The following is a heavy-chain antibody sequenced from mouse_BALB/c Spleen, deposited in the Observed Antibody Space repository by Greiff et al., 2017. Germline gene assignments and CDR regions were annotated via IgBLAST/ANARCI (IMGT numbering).Heavy chain of an antibody. CDR1: GYTFTSYW. V-gene: IGHV1-87*01. J-gene: IGHJ3*01. CDR2: IYPGDGDT. CDR3: ASFNWEGFAY. Sequence: QVQLQQSGAELARPGASVKLSCKASGYTFTSYWMQWVKQRPGQGLEWIGAIYPGDGDTRYTQKFKGKATLTADKSSSTAYMQLSSLASEDSAVYYCASFNWEGFAYWGQGTLVTVSA. D-gene: IGHD4-1*02.